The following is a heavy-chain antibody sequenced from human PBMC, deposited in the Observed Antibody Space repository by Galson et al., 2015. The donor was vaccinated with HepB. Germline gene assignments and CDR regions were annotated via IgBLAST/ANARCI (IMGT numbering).Heavy chain of an antibody. J-gene: IGHJ4*02. CDR3: AKGRHLLDDSSGSILDY. CDR1: GFPFSTYG. V-gene: IGHV3-30*18. D-gene: IGHD3-22*01. Sequence: SLRLSCAASGFPFSTYGMHWVRQAPGKGLEWVAVMSYDGSNKYYADSVKGRFTISRDNSKNTLYLQMNSLRAEDTAVYYCAKGRHLLDDSSGSILDYWGQGTLVTVSS. CDR2: MSYDGSNK.